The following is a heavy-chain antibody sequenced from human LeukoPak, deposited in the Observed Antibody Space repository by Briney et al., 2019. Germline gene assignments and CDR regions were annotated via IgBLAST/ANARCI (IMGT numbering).Heavy chain of an antibody. CDR2: ISDDGKNK. J-gene: IGHJ3*02. V-gene: IGHV3-30*18. CDR3: AKDVGSGWSPDAFDS. CDR1: GFTRRTFG. Sequence: GGSLRLSCALSGFTRRTFGMHWVRQAPGKGLEWVALISDDGKNKEYEVSVKGRFNISRGESKKTVYLQMDSLRPEDTALYFCAKDVGSGWSPDAFDSWGQGTMVIVSS. D-gene: IGHD6-19*01.